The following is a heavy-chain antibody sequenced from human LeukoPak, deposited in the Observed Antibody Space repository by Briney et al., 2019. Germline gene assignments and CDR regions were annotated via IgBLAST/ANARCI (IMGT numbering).Heavy chain of an antibody. Sequence: GALRLSCAASGFTFSSYWMHWVRQAPGKGLEWVAVISYDGSNKYYADSVKGRFTISRDNSKNTLYLQMNSLRAEDTAVYYCAKDRTIFGVVKRSYFDYWGQGTLVTVSS. D-gene: IGHD3-3*01. CDR2: ISYDGSNK. J-gene: IGHJ4*02. V-gene: IGHV3-30*18. CDR3: AKDRTIFGVVKRSYFDY. CDR1: GFTFSSYW.